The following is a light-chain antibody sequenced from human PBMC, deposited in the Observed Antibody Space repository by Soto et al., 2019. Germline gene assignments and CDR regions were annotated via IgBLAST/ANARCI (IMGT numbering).Light chain of an antibody. CDR3: QQYGRSPWT. V-gene: IGKV3-20*01. Sequence: EIVLTQSPGTLSLSPGDRATLSCRASQTVSSSYLAWYQQKPGQAPRLLIYDASSRATGIPDRFSGSGSGTDFTLTISRLEPEDFAVYYCQQYGRSPWTFGHGTKVEV. CDR2: DAS. CDR1: QTVSSSY. J-gene: IGKJ1*01.